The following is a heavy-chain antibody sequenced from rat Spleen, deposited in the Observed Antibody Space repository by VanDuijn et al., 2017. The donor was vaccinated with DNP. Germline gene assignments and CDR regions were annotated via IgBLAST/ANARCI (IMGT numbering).Heavy chain of an antibody. J-gene: IGHJ4*01. D-gene: IGHD1-12*01. CDR1: GFTFSDYF. V-gene: IGHV5-7*01. Sequence: EVQLVESGGGLVQPGRSLKLSCAASGFTFSDYFMAWVRQAPKKGLEWVGTISYDRSDTYYRDSVKGRFTMSRDNAQSTLYLQMDSLRSEDTATYYCARHRTIMPYYYAMDAWGQGASVTVSS. CDR3: ARHRTIMPYYYAMDA. CDR2: ISYDRSDT.